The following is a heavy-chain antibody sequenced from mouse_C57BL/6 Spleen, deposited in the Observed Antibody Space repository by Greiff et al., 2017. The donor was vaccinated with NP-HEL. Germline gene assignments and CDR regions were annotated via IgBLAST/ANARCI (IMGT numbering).Heavy chain of an antibody. J-gene: IGHJ4*01. Sequence: EVKLLESGGVLVKPGGSLKLSCAASGFTFSSYGMSWVRQTPDKRLEWVATISSGGSYTYYPDSVKGRFTISRDNAKNTLYLQMSSLKSEDTAMYYCARQGTVVAYYAMDYWGQGTSVTVSS. CDR1: GFTFSSYG. V-gene: IGHV5-6*02. CDR2: ISSGGSYT. D-gene: IGHD1-1*01. CDR3: ARQGTVVAYYAMDY.